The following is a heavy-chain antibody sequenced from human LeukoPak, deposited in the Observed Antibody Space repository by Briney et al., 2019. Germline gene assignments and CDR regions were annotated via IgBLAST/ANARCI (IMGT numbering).Heavy chain of an antibody. CDR2: IYSGGST. Sequence: QSGGSLRLSCAASGFTFSSYGMHWDRQAPGKVLEWVSVIYSGGSTYYADSVKGRFTISRDNSKNTLYLQMNSLRAEDTAVYYCARDFVAAAGTEAFDIWGQGTMVTVSS. J-gene: IGHJ3*02. D-gene: IGHD6-13*01. V-gene: IGHV3-66*01. CDR1: GFTFSSYG. CDR3: ARDFVAAAGTEAFDI.